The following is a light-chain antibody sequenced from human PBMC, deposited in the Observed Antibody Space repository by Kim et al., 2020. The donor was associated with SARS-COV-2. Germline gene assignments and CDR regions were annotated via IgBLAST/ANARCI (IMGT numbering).Light chain of an antibody. J-gene: IGKJ2*01. CDR1: QSSSSW. CDR2: KAS. CDR3: QQYNSYPYT. Sequence: SASVGGRVTITCLASQSSSSWLAWYQQKPGKAPKLLSYKASSLESGVPSRFSGSGSGTEFTLTISSLQPDDFATYYCQQYNSYPYTFGQGTKLEI. V-gene: IGKV1-5*03.